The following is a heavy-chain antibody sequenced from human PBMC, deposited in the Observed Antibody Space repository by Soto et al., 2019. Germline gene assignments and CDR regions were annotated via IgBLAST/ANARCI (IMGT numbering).Heavy chain of an antibody. V-gene: IGHV5-10-1*01. CDR1: GYSFGIYS. CDR3: AILNYFDP. D-gene: IGHD4-4*01. CDR2: IEPSDSST. Sequence: GESLKISCQASGYSFGIYSISWVRQVPGKGLEWVGKIEPSDSSTIYSPSFQGHATISVDKSINTAYLQWRSLRASDTAMYFCAILNYFDPWGQGSLVTVSS. J-gene: IGHJ5*02.